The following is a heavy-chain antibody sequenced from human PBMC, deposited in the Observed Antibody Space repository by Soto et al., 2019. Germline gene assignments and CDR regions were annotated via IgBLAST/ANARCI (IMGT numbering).Heavy chain of an antibody. J-gene: IGHJ5*02. V-gene: IGHV1-69*06. CDR3: ARGYSPPAYCSGGSCYSGWFDP. D-gene: IGHD2-15*01. Sequence: ASVKVSCKASGGTFSSYAISWVRQAPGQGLEWMGGIIPIFGTANYAQKFQGRVTITADKSTSTAYMELSSLRSDDTAVYYCARGYSPPAYCSGGSCYSGWFDPWGQGTLVTVSS. CDR2: IIPIFGTA. CDR1: GGTFSSYA.